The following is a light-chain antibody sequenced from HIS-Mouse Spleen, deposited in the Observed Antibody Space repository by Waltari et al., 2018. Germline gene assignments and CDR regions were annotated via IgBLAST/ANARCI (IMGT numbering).Light chain of an antibody. J-gene: IGLJ1*01. CDR1: SSNLGRNY. Sequence: QSVLTQPPSASGTPGQRVTISCSGSSSNLGRNYVYWYQQLPGTAPKLMIYDVSNRPSGVSNRFSGSKSGNTASLTISGLQAEDEADYYCSSYTSSSTYVFGTGTKVTVL. V-gene: IGLV2-14*01. CDR2: DVS. CDR3: SSYTSSSTYV.